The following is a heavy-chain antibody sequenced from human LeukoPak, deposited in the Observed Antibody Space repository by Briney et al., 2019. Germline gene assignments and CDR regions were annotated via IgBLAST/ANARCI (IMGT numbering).Heavy chain of an antibody. V-gene: IGHV3-23*01. CDR3: AKGDCSSTSCFSDY. J-gene: IGHJ4*02. CDR1: GFTFSSYA. Sequence: GGSLRLSCAASGFTFSSYAMSWVRQAPGKGLEWVSAISGSGGSTYYADSVKGRFTISRDNSKNTLYLQMNSLRAEDTAVYYCAKGDCSSTSCFSDYWGQGTLVTVSS. D-gene: IGHD2-2*01. CDR2: ISGSGGST.